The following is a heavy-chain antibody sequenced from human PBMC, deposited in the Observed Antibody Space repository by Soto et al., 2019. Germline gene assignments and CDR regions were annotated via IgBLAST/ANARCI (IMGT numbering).Heavy chain of an antibody. CDR3: ARVSESPIVVVIANLDY. J-gene: IGHJ4*02. V-gene: IGHV3-48*01. Sequence: GGSLRLSCAASGFTFSSYSMNWVRQAPGKGLEWVSYISSSSSTIYYADSVKGRFTISRDNAKNSLYLQMNSLRVEDTAVYYCARVSESPIVVVIANLDYWGQGTLVTVSS. CDR1: GFTFSSYS. CDR2: ISSSSSTI. D-gene: IGHD2-21*01.